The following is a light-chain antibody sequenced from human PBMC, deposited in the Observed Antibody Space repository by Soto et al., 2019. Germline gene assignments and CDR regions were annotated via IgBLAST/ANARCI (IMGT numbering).Light chain of an antibody. V-gene: IGLV2-23*02. CDR2: EVS. Sequence: HSALTQPASLSGSPGQSITISCTGTSSDVGSYNLVSWYQQHPGKAPKLMIYEVSKRPSGVSNRFSGSKSGNTASLTISGLQAEDEADYYCCSYAGSSTVFGGGTKLTVL. CDR3: CSYAGSSTV. CDR1: SSDVGSYNL. J-gene: IGLJ2*01.